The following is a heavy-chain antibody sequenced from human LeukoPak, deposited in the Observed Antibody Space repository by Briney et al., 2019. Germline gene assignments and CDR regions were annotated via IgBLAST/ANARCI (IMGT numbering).Heavy chain of an antibody. CDR2: ISSNGGST. Sequence: PGGSLRLSCAASGFTFSSYAMHWARQAPGKGLEYVSAISSNGGSTYYADSVKGRFTISRDSSKNTLYLQMSSLRAEDTAVYYCVKPRDGYNWGAFDIWGQGTMVTVSS. J-gene: IGHJ3*02. CDR1: GFTFSSYA. CDR3: VKPRDGYNWGAFDI. D-gene: IGHD5-24*01. V-gene: IGHV3-64D*06.